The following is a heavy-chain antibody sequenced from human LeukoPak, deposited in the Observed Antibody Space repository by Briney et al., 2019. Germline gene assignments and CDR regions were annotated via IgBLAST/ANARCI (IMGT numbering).Heavy chain of an antibody. J-gene: IGHJ4*02. D-gene: IGHD3-10*01. CDR1: GFTSSSYA. Sequence: GGSLGLSCAPSGFTSSSYAMSWVRQAPGKGREWVSATSGSGGSTYYADSVKGRFAISRDNTKNTLCLQMNSLRAEDTAVYYCAKTRIRLTSIFGELFPFDYWGQGTLVTVSS. CDR3: AKTRIRLTSIFGELFPFDY. CDR2: TSGSGGST. V-gene: IGHV3-23*01.